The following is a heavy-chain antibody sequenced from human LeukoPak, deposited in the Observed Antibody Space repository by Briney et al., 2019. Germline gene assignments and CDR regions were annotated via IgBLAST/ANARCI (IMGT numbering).Heavy chain of an antibody. CDR1: GGSISSSSDY. D-gene: IGHD6-19*01. CDR2: IYYSGSA. Sequence: PSETLSLTCTVSGGSISSSSDYWGWIRQPPGKGLEWIGSIYYSGSAYYNPSLKSRVTISVDTSKNQFSLKLSSVTAADTAVYYCARQVGVAVAGKQFDYWGQGTLVTVSS. CDR3: ARQVGVAVAGKQFDY. V-gene: IGHV4-39*01. J-gene: IGHJ4*02.